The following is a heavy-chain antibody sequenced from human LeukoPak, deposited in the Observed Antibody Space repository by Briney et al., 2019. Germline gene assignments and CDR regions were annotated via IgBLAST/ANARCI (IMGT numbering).Heavy chain of an antibody. J-gene: IGHJ4*02. CDR1: GFTFSSYS. V-gene: IGHV3-23*01. Sequence: GGSLRLSCAASGFTFSSYSMNWVRQAPGKGLEWVSAISGSGGSTYYADSVKGRFTISRDNSKNTLYLQMNSLRAEDTAVYYCAKQGGSGWYHWSRGFDYWGQGTLVTVSS. CDR3: AKQGGSGWYHWSRGFDY. D-gene: IGHD6-19*01. CDR2: ISGSGGST.